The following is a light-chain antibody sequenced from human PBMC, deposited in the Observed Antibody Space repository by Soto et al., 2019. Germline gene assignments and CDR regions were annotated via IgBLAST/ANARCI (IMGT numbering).Light chain of an antibody. CDR3: QKYNSAPLP. CDR1: QSVSSN. V-gene: IGKV3-15*01. Sequence: EIVVTQSPAAVSMSPGERATHPCSASQSVSSNLAWYQQRPGQAPRLLIYGASTRVTGIPARFIGSGSGTDFTLTISSLQPEDVATYYCQKYNSAPLPSGGRGK. CDR2: GAS. J-gene: IGKJ4*01.